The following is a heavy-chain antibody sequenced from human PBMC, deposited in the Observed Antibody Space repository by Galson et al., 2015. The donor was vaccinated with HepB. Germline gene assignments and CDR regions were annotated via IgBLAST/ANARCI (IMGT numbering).Heavy chain of an antibody. Sequence: SLRLSCAASGFTFSSYAMHWVRQAPGKGLEWVAVISYDGSNKYYADSVKGRFTISRDNSKNTLYLQMNSLRAEDTAVYYCARGVMLSYRRYNWFDPWGQGTLVTVSS. V-gene: IGHV3-30-3*01. J-gene: IGHJ5*02. CDR2: ISYDGSNK. CDR3: ARGVMLSYRRYNWFDP. CDR1: GFTFSSYA. D-gene: IGHD3-10*02.